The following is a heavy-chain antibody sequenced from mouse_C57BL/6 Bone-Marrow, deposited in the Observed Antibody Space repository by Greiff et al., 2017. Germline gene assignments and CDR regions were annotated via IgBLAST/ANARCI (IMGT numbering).Heavy chain of an antibody. CDR3: ASGAYPWAMDY. V-gene: IGHV1-81*01. D-gene: IGHD1-1*02. CDR1: GYTFTSYG. Sequence: VQLQQSGAELARPGASVKLSCKASGYTFTSYGMSWVKQRTGQGLEWIGEIYPRSGNTYYNEKFKGKATLTADKSSSTAYMELRSLKSEDSAVYFCASGAYPWAMDYWGQGTSVTVSS. CDR2: IYPRSGNT. J-gene: IGHJ4*01.